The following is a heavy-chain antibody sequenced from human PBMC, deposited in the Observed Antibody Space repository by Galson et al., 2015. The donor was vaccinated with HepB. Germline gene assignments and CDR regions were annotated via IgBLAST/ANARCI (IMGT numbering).Heavy chain of an antibody. CDR1: GGTFSRFI. CDR2: NIPLFATI. V-gene: IGHV1-69*05. J-gene: IGHJ1*01. Sequence: SVKVSCKASGGTFSRFILSWVRQAPGQGLEWIGGNIPLFATIKYAHKFQARVTMTTDTSTSTAYMELRSLTSDDTAVYFCARGPWFGELTGILVFQHWGQGTPVTVSS. D-gene: IGHD3-10*01. CDR3: ARGPWFGELTGILVFQH.